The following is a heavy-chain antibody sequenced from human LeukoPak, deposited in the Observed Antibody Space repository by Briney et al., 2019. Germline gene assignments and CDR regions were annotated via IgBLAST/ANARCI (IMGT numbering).Heavy chain of an antibody. Sequence: PSETLSLTCAVYGGSFSGYYWSWIRQPPGKGLEWIGEINHSGSTNYNPSLKSRVTISVDTSKNQFSLKLSSVTAADTAVYYCASGSGWYGVGYWGQGTLVTVSS. D-gene: IGHD6-19*01. CDR1: GGSFSGYY. CDR3: ASGSGWYGVGY. V-gene: IGHV4-34*01. CDR2: INHSGST. J-gene: IGHJ4*02.